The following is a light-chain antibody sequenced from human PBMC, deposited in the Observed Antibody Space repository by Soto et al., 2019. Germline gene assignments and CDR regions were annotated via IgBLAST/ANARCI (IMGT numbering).Light chain of an antibody. J-gene: IGKJ5*01. V-gene: IGKV3-11*01. CDR2: DAS. CDR1: QSFSSS. CDR3: QQRRSRPQVIT. Sequence: EIVLTQSPATLSLSPGERATLSCRASQSFSSSLALYQQKPGQAPRLLIYDASKRDTGIPARFSVRGSGTDFTLTNGRLEPEDLAVYYYQQRRSRPQVITFGQGTRLEIQ.